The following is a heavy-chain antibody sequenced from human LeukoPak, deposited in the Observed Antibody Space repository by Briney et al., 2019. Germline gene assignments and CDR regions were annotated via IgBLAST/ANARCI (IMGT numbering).Heavy chain of an antibody. CDR3: ATLPYCSSTSCPDAFDI. V-gene: IGHV3-48*03. D-gene: IGHD2-2*01. Sequence: GSLRLSCAASGFTFSSYEMNWVRQAPGKGLEWVSYISSSGSTIYYADSVKGRFTISRDNSKNTLYLQMNSLRAEDTAVYYCATLPYCSSTSCPDAFDIWGQGTMVTVSS. CDR1: GFTFSSYE. CDR2: ISSSGSTI. J-gene: IGHJ3*02.